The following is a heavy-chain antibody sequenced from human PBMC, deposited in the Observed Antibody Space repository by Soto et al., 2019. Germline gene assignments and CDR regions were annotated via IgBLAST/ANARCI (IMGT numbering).Heavy chain of an antibody. CDR1: GGSISSYY. V-gene: IGHV4-59*12. CDR2: IYHSGST. J-gene: IGHJ4*02. Sequence: SETLSLTCTVSGGSISSYYWSWIRQPPGKGLEWIGYIYHSGSTYYNPSLKSRVTISVDRSKNQFSLKLSSVTAEDTAVYYCAKVASGTYYWQGWGQGTLVTV. CDR3: AKVASGTYYWQG. D-gene: IGHD1-26*01.